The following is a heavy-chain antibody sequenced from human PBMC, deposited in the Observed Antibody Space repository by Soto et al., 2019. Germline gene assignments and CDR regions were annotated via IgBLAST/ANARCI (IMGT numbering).Heavy chain of an antibody. CDR3: AKEEETGYFDY. D-gene: IGHD3-10*01. J-gene: IGHJ4*02. V-gene: IGHV3-30*18. CDR1: GFTFRSYG. Sequence: GGALRLSCASSGFTFRSYGMHWVRQAPGKGLEWVAVISYDGSNKYYADSVKGRFTISRDNSKNTLYLQMNSLRAEDTAVYYCAKEEETGYFDYWGQGTLVTASS. CDR2: ISYDGSNK.